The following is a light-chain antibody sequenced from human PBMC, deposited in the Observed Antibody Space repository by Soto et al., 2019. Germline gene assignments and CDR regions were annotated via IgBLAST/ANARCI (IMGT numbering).Light chain of an antibody. CDR3: AAWDDSLSGYV. J-gene: IGLJ1*01. V-gene: IGLV1-47*01. Sequence: QSVLTQPPSASGTPGHRVTISCSGSSSNIGSNYVYWYQQLPGTAPKLLIYKNNQRPSGVPDRFSGSKSGTSASLAISGLRSEDEADYYCAAWDDSLSGYVFGAGTKVTLL. CDR1: SSNIGSNY. CDR2: KNN.